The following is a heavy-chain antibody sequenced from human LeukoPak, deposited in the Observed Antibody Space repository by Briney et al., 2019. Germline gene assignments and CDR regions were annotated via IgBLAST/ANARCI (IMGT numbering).Heavy chain of an antibody. CDR3: ARGHRWLQSHFDY. J-gene: IGHJ4*02. V-gene: IGHV3-30*04. CDR2: ISYDGSNK. D-gene: IGHD5-24*01. Sequence: PGRSLRLSCAASGFTLSSYAMNWVRQAPGKGLEWVAVISYDGSNKYYADSVKGRFTISRDNSKNTLYLQMNSLRAEDTAVYYCARGHRWLQSHFDYWGQGTLVTVSS. CDR1: GFTLSSYA.